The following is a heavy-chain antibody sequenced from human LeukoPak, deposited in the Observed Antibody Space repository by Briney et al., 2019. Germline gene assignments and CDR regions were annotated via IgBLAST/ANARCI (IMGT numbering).Heavy chain of an antibody. D-gene: IGHD4-17*01. CDR1: GFTFSSYS. CDR2: ISGSGDTT. CDR3: AKELTTERTPGVDS. V-gene: IGHV3-23*01. Sequence: GGSLRLSCAASGFTFSSYSMSWVRQGPGTGLEWVSAISGSGDTTFYADSVKGRFTISRDNSKKTLYLQVNSLRAEDTAVYFCAKELTTERTPGVDSWGQGTLVTVSS. J-gene: IGHJ4*02.